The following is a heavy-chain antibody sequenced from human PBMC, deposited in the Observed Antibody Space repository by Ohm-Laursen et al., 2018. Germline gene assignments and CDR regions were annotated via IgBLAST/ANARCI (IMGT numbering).Heavy chain of an antibody. CDR3: AGGIAVGGWSGFDY. CDR1: GFTFSSYA. V-gene: IGHV3-7*01. J-gene: IGHJ4*02. Sequence: SLRLSCAASGFTFSSYAMSWVRQAPGKGLEWVANIQQDGSAQYYLDSVKGRFTISRDNAKNTLYLQMNTLRAEDTAVYYCAGGIAVGGWSGFDYWGQGTLVTVSS. D-gene: IGHD6-19*01. CDR2: IQQDGSAQ.